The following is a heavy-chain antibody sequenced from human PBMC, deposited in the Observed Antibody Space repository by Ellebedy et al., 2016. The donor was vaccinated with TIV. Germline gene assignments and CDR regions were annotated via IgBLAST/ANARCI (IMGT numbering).Heavy chain of an antibody. CDR1: GGPFSSYY. D-gene: IGHD4-23*01. V-gene: IGHV4-34*03. CDR2: INHSGST. J-gene: IGHJ3*01. Sequence: SETLSLTCDVYGGPFSSYYWTWIRQPPGKGLEWIGEINHSGSTNYNLSLKSRVTISLDTSKNQFSLKVRSVTAADTAVYYCSHYDGNRDAFDFWGQGTMVTVSS. CDR3: SHYDGNRDAFDF.